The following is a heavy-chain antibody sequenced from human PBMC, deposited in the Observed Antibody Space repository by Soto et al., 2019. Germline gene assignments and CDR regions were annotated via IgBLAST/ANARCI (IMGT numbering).Heavy chain of an antibody. D-gene: IGHD5-12*01. CDR1: GYSFTSYD. J-gene: IGHJ5*01. CDR2: INPNSGNT. V-gene: IGHV1-8*02. CDR3: ATSPPRVERSGYAGGWFDS. Sequence: XSVKVSFKASGYSFTSYDSRLVRQAAGQGLEWMGWINPNSGNTAYAQRFQGRVSMTRNTSITTAYMELSSLRSEDTAVYYCATSPPRVERSGYAGGWFDSWGQGTLVTVSS.